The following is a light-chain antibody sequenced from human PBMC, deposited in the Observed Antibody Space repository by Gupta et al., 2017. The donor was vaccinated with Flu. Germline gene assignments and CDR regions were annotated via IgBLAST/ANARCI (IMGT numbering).Light chain of an antibody. V-gene: IGLV2-23*01. CDR1: SNDVGSYNL. Sequence: SALTQPASVSGSPGQSITIPCTGTSNDVGSYNLVSWYQQHPGKVPIRSIYENKKRPSGVSNRFSGPKSATKAYMKISGLQAEDDSDDYCCSYTTARGVFGGGTKVTVL. J-gene: IGLJ2*01. CDR3: CSYTTARGV. CDR2: ENK.